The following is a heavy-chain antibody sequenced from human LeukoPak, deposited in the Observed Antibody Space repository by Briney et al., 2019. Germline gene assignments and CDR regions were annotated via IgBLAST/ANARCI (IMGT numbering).Heavy chain of an antibody. CDR2: INSDGINT. CDR3: ARDRRWYQLPQLRDYYSMDV. D-gene: IGHD2-2*01. CDR1: GFTFSNYW. V-gene: IGHV3-74*01. J-gene: IGHJ6*03. Sequence: GGSLRVSCAASGFTFSNYWMHWVRQAPGKGLGWVSRINSDGINTSYADSVKGRCTISRDNATNTLNLQINSLRAEDTAVYYCARDRRWYQLPQLRDYYSMDVWGKGTTVTISS.